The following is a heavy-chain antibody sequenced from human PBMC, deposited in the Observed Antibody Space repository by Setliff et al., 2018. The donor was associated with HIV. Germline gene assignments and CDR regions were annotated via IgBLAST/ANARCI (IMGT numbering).Heavy chain of an antibody. CDR3: ARIVRWELVATSTFFYYYMDV. Sequence: SETLSLTCTVSGGSISSSSYYWGWIRQPPGKGLEWIGSIYYSGTTYYNPSLKSRVTISVDRSKNQFSLKLGSVTAADTAVYYCARIVRWELVATSTFFYYYMDVWSKGTTVTVSS. V-gene: IGHV4-39*01. D-gene: IGHD1-26*01. J-gene: IGHJ6*03. CDR1: GGSISSSSYY. CDR2: IYYSGTT.